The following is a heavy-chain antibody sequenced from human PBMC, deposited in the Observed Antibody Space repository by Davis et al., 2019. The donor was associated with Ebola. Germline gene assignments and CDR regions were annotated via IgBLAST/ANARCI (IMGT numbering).Heavy chain of an antibody. J-gene: IGHJ6*02. CDR3: ARDHTTTYSYHYYGMDV. V-gene: IGHV3-9*01. CDR1: GFTFDDYA. D-gene: IGHD1-26*01. CDR2: ISWNSGSI. Sequence: GGSLRLSCAASGFTFDDYAMHWVRQAPGKGLEWVSGISWNSGSIGYADSVKGRFTISRDNAKNSLYLQMNSLRAEDTAVYYCARDHTTTYSYHYYGMDVWGQGTTVTVSS.